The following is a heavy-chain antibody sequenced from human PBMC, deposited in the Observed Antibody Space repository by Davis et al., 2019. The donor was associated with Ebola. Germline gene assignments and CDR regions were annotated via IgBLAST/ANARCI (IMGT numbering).Heavy chain of an antibody. Sequence: MPSETLSLTCAVSGASIASGGYSWSWIRQPPGKGLEWIGYIYHSGSAYYNPSLKSRVTMSVDRSRNQFSLKLSSLTAADTAVYYCARHGGRVVRGVIVPMYTRAFDYWGQGTLVTVSS. V-gene: IGHV4-30-2*01. CDR1: GASIASGGYS. CDR2: IYHSGSA. D-gene: IGHD3-10*01. CDR3: ARHGGRVVRGVIVPMYTRAFDY. J-gene: IGHJ4*02.